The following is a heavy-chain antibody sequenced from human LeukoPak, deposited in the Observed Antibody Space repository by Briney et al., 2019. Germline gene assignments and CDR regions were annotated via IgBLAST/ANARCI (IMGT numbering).Heavy chain of an antibody. J-gene: IGHJ4*02. CDR1: GYTFTSYD. D-gene: IGHD1-26*01. V-gene: IGHV1-8*01. CDR2: MNPNSGHT. CDR3: ARSIVGVRKRNDY. Sequence: GASVTVSCTASGYTFTSYDIVWVRQASGQGLEWMGWMNPNSGHTGYAQKFQGRVTMTRTTSISTACMELTSLTSEDSAVYYCARSIVGVRKRNDYWGQGTLVTVSS.